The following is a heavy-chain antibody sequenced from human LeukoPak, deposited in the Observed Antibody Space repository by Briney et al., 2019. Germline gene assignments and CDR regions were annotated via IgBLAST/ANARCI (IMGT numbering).Heavy chain of an antibody. CDR1: GGSFSGYY. Sequence: SETLSLTCAVYGGSFSGYYWSWIRQPPGKGLEWIGEINHSGSTNYNPSLKNRVTISVDTSKNQFSLKLSSVTAADTAVYYCARGPTKSGYYNYWGQGTLVTVSS. CDR3: ARGPTKSGYYNY. D-gene: IGHD3-3*01. V-gene: IGHV4-34*01. J-gene: IGHJ4*02. CDR2: INHSGST.